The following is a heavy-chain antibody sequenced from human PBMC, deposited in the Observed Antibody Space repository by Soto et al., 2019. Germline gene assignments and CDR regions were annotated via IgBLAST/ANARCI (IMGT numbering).Heavy chain of an antibody. CDR1: GGSFSGYY. CDR3: ARYYDFWSGYYGMDV. CDR2: INHSGST. V-gene: IGHV4-34*01. D-gene: IGHD3-3*01. J-gene: IGHJ6*02. Sequence: SETLSLTCAVYGGSFSGYYWSWIRQPPGKGLEWIGEINHSGSTNYNPSLKSRVTISVDTSKNQFSLKLSSVTAADTAVYYCARYYDFWSGYYGMDVWGQGTTVTVSS.